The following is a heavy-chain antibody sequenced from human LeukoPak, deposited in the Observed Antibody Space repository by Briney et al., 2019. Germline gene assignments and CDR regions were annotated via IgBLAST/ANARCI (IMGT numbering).Heavy chain of an antibody. D-gene: IGHD6-13*01. CDR1: GYTFTSYA. CDR2: INTNTGNP. Sequence: ASVKVSCKASGYTFTSYAMNWVRQAPGQGPEWMGWINTNTGNPTYAQGFTGRFVFSLDTSVSTAYLQISSLKAEDTAVYYCARGSAASGDNWFDPWGQGTLVTVSS. V-gene: IGHV7-4-1*02. CDR3: ARGSAASGDNWFDP. J-gene: IGHJ5*02.